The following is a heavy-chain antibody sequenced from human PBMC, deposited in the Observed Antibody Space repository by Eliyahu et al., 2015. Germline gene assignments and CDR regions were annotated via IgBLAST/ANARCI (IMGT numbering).Heavy chain of an antibody. J-gene: IGHJ4*02. CDR1: XXSISSXGYY. D-gene: IGHD3-22*01. CDR2: VSYRENS. CDR3: ARHVGSSGGCAGSCHVDY. Sequence: QPQLQESGPELVKPSETLSLTCTVSXXSISSXGYYWGXXRXPPGKGLXXIGAVSYRENSYYNPSLKSRVTISLDTSRNQFSLKLTSVTAADSAVYYCARHVGSSGGCAGSCHVDYWGQGTLVTVSS. V-gene: IGHV4-39*01.